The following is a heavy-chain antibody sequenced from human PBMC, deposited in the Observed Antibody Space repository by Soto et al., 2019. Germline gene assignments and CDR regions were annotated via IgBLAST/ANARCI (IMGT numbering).Heavy chain of an antibody. CDR1: GGSFSGYY. CDR3: ARASGGYCSSTSCFDI. V-gene: IGHV4-34*01. CDR2: INHSGST. Sequence: PSETLSLTCAVYGGSFSGYYWSWIRQPPGKGLEWIGEINHSGSTNYNPSLKSRVTISVDTSKNQFSLKLSSVTAADTAVYYCARASGGYCSSTSCFDIWGQGTMVTVSS. D-gene: IGHD2-2*01. J-gene: IGHJ3*02.